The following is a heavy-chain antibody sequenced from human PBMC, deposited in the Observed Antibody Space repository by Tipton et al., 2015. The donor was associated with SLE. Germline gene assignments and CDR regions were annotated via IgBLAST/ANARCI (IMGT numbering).Heavy chain of an antibody. J-gene: IGHJ3*02. CDR1: GGSISNYY. CDR3: ARGEPEGLTTNTFDI. CDR2: IYYSGST. V-gene: IGHV4-59*01. D-gene: IGHD1-1*01. Sequence: TLSLTCSVSGGSISNYYWSWIRQPPGKGLEWLAYIYYSGSTNYNPSLKSRVTISVDTSKNQVSLNLASVTAADAAVYYCARGEPEGLTTNTFDIWGQGTEGTVAS.